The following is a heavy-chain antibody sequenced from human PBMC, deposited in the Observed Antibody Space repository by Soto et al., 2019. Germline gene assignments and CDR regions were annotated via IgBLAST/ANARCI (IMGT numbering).Heavy chain of an antibody. CDR3: VSAAKWELLFDY. D-gene: IGHD1-26*01. J-gene: IGHJ4*02. CDR2: IYYTEDT. Sequence: SETLSLTCTVSGGSISSSNYYWAWIRQPPGKGLVWIGNIYYTEDTYYNPSLKSRVTISVDTSENQVSLKLFSVTAADTALYYCVSAAKWELLFDYWGQGIQVTVSS. CDR1: GGSISSSNYY. V-gene: IGHV4-39*01.